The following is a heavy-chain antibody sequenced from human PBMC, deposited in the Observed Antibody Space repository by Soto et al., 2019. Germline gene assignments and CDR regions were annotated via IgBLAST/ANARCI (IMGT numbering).Heavy chain of an antibody. J-gene: IGHJ4*02. CDR1: GDTFTDYY. CDR3: ARGGHVVVVTAALDY. CDR2: VNPSGGHT. D-gene: IGHD2-21*02. V-gene: IGHV1-46*01. Sequence: QVQLMQSGAEVKMPGASVKVSCKASGDTFTDYYIHWVRQAPGQGLEWMGTVNPSGGHTTYAQHFLGRVTMTRDTSTSTLYMELTSLTSDDTAIYYCARGGHVVVVTAALDYWGQGTLVTVSS.